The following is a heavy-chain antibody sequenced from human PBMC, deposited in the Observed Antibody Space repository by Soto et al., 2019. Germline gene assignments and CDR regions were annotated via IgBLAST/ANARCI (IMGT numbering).Heavy chain of an antibody. CDR2: ISYTGRT. Sequence: ETLSLTFLVSGDSVTSGSYYWTWLRQPPGKGLELIVYISYTGRTKYNPSLRSRVTISVDTSKNGFSLNLSSLTAAETALYFCAREWGLLHYYVMNXWGHGTVVTVS. D-gene: IGHD7-27*01. V-gene: IGHV4-61*03. CDR1: GDSVTSGSYY. J-gene: IGHJ6*02. CDR3: AREWGLLHYYVMNX.